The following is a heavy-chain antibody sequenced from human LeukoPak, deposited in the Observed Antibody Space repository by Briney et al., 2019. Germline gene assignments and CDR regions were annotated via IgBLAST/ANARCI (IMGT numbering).Heavy chain of an antibody. CDR2: IIPIFGTA. CDR1: GYTFTGYY. J-gene: IGHJ4*02. Sequence: SVKVSCKASGYTFTGYYMHWVRQAPGQGLEWMGRIIPIFGTANYAQKFQGRVTITTDESTSTAYMELSSLRSEDTAVYYCARSSLAAAGYYFDYWGQGTLVTVSS. CDR3: ARSSLAAAGYYFDY. D-gene: IGHD6-13*01. V-gene: IGHV1-69*05.